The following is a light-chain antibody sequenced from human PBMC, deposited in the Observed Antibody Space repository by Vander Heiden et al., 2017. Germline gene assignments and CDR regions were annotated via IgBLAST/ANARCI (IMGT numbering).Light chain of an antibody. Sequence: IQMTQSPSSLSASVGDRVTITCRASQSISSYLNWFQQKPRKAPKLLISAASSLQSGVPSRFSGSGSGTDFTLTISSLQPEDFATYYCQQSYDTPPTFGRGTKVDIK. CDR1: QSISSY. V-gene: IGKV1-39*01. CDR2: AAS. CDR3: QQSYDTPPT. J-gene: IGKJ3*01.